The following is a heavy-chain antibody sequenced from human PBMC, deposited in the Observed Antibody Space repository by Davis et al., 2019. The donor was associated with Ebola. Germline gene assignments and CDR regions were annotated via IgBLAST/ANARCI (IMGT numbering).Heavy chain of an antibody. D-gene: IGHD4-17*01. CDR2: INHSGST. CDR1: GGSFSGYY. Sequence: GSLRLSCAVYGGSFSGYYWSWIRQPPGKGLEWIGEINHSGSTNYNPSLKSRVTISVDTSKNQFSLRLSSVTAADTAVYYCERHGHNGDHYLWGHGALVTVSS. J-gene: IGHJ4*01. CDR3: ERHGHNGDHYL. V-gene: IGHV4-34*01.